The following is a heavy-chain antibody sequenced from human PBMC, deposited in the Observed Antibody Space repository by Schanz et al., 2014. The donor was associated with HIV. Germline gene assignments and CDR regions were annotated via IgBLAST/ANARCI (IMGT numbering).Heavy chain of an antibody. CDR1: GFAFGIYG. D-gene: IGHD6-19*01. Sequence: QVQLVESGGGVVQPGRSPRLSCVASGFAFGIYGMHWVRQAPGKGLEWGAVIGHEGNDIHYVDSVAGRFTISRDNSKNTLYLQMNSLGAEDTAVYYCAKVAIHSSGWLPFDYWGQGTLVTVSS. J-gene: IGHJ4*02. V-gene: IGHV3-33*06. CDR3: AKVAIHSSGWLPFDY. CDR2: IGHEGNDI.